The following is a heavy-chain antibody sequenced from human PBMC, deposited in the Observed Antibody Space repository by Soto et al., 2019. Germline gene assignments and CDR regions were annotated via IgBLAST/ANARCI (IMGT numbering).Heavy chain of an antibody. CDR3: ARPRVAARRYYYCMDV. D-gene: IGHD6-6*01. CDR1: VYAKSVYS. V-gene: IGHV1-24*01. J-gene: IGHJ6*02. Sequence: LVKRSRQGAVYAKSVYSMGCVSIKTGKGLEWMGGFDPEDGETIYAQKFQGRVTITADESTSTAYMELSSLRSEDTAVYYCARPRVAARRYYYCMDVWGQGTTVTVSS. CDR2: FDPEDGET.